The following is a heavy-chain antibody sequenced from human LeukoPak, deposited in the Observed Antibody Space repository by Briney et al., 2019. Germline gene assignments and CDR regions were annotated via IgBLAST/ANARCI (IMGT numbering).Heavy chain of an antibody. CDR3: AKGTTRYDILTGPPCYFDY. V-gene: IGHV3-30*18. CDR2: ISYDGSNK. Sequence: PGGSLRLSCAAFGFTVSSNYMSWVRQAPGKGLEWVAVISYDGSNKYYADSVKGRFTISRDNSKNTLYLQMNSLRAEDTAVYYCAKGTTRYDILTGPPCYFDYWGQGTLVTVSS. CDR1: GFTVSSNY. J-gene: IGHJ4*02. D-gene: IGHD3-9*01.